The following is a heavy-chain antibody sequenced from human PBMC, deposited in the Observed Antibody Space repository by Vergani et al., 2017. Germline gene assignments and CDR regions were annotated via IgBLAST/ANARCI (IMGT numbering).Heavy chain of an antibody. D-gene: IGHD2-8*01. J-gene: IGHJ6*02. CDR2: IDHTGRP. CDR3: ARVNAETNGHLYYYYDMDV. Sequence: QVQLQQWGGGLLKPSETLSLTCVVNGGSFTSYHWTWIRQSPGEGLEWVGDIDHTGRPDYNPSLKSRLTMSVAKSRNQFSLMLNSVTATDTAIYFCARVNAETNGHLYYYYDMDVWGQGTAVTVS. CDR1: GGSFTSYH. V-gene: IGHV4-34*01.